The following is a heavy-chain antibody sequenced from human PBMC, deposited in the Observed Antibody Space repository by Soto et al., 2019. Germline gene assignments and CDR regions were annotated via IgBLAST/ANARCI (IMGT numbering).Heavy chain of an antibody. CDR3: ARGFCSGATCYSGDS. V-gene: IGHV3-23*01. CDR1: GFTFSSYA. D-gene: IGHD2-15*01. J-gene: IGHJ4*02. CDR2: ISGSGGST. Sequence: PGGSLRLSCAASGFTFSSYAMSWVRQAPGKGLEWVSAISGSGGSTYYADSVKGRFTISRDNSKNTLYLQMNSLRAEDTAVYDCARGFCSGATCYSGDSWGQGNLVPVSS.